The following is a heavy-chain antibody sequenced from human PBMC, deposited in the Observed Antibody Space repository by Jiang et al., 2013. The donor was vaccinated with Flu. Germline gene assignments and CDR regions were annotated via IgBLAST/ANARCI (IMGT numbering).Heavy chain of an antibody. V-gene: IGHV4-39*07. CDR2: IYYSGST. Sequence: SLTCTVSGGSISSSSYYWGWIRQPPGKGLEWIGSIYYSGSTYYNPSLKSRVTISVDTSKNQFSLKLSSVTAADTAVYYCARAIAVAGTGYIWDYWGQGTLVTVSS. CDR3: ARAIAVAGTGYIWDY. CDR1: GGSISSSSYY. D-gene: IGHD6-19*01. J-gene: IGHJ4*02.